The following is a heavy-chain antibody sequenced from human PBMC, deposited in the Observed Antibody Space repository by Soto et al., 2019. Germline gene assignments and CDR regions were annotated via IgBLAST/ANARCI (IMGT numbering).Heavy chain of an antibody. CDR1: GGSISSGDYY. Sequence: SETLSLTCTVSGGSISSGDYYWSWVRQPPGKGLEWIGYIYYSGSTYYNPSLKSRVTISVDTSKNQFSLKLSSVTAADTAAYYCARSIMITFGGVNGMDVWGQGTTVTVSS. J-gene: IGHJ6*02. D-gene: IGHD3-16*01. CDR2: IYYSGST. CDR3: ARSIMITFGGVNGMDV. V-gene: IGHV4-30-4*01.